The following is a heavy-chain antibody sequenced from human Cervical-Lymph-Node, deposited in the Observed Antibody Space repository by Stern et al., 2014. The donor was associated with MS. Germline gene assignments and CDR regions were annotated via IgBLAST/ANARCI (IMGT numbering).Heavy chain of an antibody. D-gene: IGHD6-13*01. CDR1: GGTFSKFP. V-gene: IGHV1-69*12. CDR2: IFPVFGTP. CDR3: ALSSETSDRWYSLGYDL. Sequence: QVQLVQSGAEVTKPGSSVKLSCKASGGTFSKFPSSWVRQAPGQGLEWMGVIFPVFGTPTYAQQFKGRVTITADVSTSTVYMELSSLRSDDTAVYYCALSSETSDRWYSLGYDLWGQGTLVNVSS. J-gene: IGHJ5*02.